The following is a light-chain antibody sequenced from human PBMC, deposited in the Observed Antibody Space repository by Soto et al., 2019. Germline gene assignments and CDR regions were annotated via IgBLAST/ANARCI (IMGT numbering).Light chain of an antibody. J-gene: IGKJ1*01. V-gene: IGKV3D-20*02. CDR3: QQRSNGPWT. CDR1: QTVSSNY. CDR2: DAS. Sequence: LTQSPATLSLSPGERATLSCRASQTVSSNYLAWCQQRPGQAPRLLIYDASNRATGIPARFSGSGSGTDFTLTISSLEPEDFAVYYCQQRSNGPWTFGQGTRWIS.